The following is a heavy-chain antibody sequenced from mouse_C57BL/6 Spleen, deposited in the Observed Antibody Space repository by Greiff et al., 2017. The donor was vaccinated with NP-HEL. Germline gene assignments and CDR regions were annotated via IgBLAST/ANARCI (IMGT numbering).Heavy chain of an antibody. CDR1: GFTFSSYA. CDR2: ISDGGSYT. CDR3: ARRVGRGYFDV. Sequence: EVMLVESGGGLVKPGGSLKLSCAASGFTFSSYAMSWVRQTPEKRLEWVATISDGGSYTYYPDNVKGRFTISRDNAKNNLYLQMSHLKSEDTAMYYCARRVGRGYFDVWGTGTTVTVSS. J-gene: IGHJ1*03. D-gene: IGHD4-1*01. V-gene: IGHV5-4*03.